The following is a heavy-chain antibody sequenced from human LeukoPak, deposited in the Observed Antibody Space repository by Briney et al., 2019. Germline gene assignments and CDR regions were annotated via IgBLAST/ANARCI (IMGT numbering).Heavy chain of an antibody. V-gene: IGHV4-4*07. D-gene: IGHD6-13*01. Sequence: PSETLSLTCTVSGGSISSYYWSWIRQPVGEGLEWIGRIYTSGSTNYNPSLKSRVTMSVDTSKNQFSLKLSSVTAADTAVYYCARLGPAGIFDYYYSMDVWGKGSTVTVSS. CDR1: GGSISSYY. CDR2: IYTSGST. CDR3: ARLGPAGIFDYYYSMDV. J-gene: IGHJ6*03.